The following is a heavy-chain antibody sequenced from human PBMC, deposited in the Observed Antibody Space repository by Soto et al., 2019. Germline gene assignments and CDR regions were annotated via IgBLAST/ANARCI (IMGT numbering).Heavy chain of an antibody. CDR3: ARDKRYYGMDV. CDR2: IYNSGTT. Sequence: QVQLQESGPGLLKPSQTLSLTCTVSGGSISSGYYYWSWIRQHPGKGLEYIGYIYNSGTTYYNPSLRSRVTISVDTSKNQFSLKLSSVNAADTAVYYCARDKRYYGMDVWGQGTTVTVSS. J-gene: IGHJ6*02. CDR1: GGSISSGYYY. V-gene: IGHV4-31*03.